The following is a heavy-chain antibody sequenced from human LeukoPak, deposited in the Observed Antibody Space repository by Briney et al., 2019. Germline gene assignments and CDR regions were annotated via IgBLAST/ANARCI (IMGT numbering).Heavy chain of an antibody. D-gene: IGHD1-26*01. V-gene: IGHV3-30*02. CDR3: AKDKESTAYLMDV. Sequence: GGSLRLSCAASGITFSNYSMNWVRQAPGKGLEWRAFIRNDGSEEHYADSVRGRFTISRDNSKNTLYLQVNSLRAEDTAVYHCAKDKESTAYLMDVWGKGTTVTVSS. CDR2: IRNDGSEE. CDR1: GITFSNYS. J-gene: IGHJ6*04.